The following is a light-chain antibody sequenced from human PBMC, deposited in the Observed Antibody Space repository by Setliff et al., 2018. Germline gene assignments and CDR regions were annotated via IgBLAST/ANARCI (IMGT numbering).Light chain of an antibody. J-gene: IGLJ1*01. CDR2: EVT. CDR1: NSDVGTYDL. V-gene: IGLV2-14*02. CDR3: SSYKNTNKNV. Sequence: QSALTQPAFVSGSPGQSVTISCTGTNSDVGTYDLVSWYQQHPGKAPELIIYEVTKRTPGVSSRLSGSKSGNTASLTISGLQAEDEADYFCSSYKNTNKNVFGTGTKVTVL.